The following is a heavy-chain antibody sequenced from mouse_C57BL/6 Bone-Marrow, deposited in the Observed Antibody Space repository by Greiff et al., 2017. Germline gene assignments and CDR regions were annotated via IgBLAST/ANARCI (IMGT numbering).Heavy chain of an antibody. Sequence: QVQLQQPGAELVKPGASVKLSCKASGYTFTSYWMHWVKQRPGQGLEWIGMIHPNSGSTNYNEKFKGKATLTADKSSSTAYMELRSLTSEDSAVYFCARKIYYGHSGFAYWGQGTLVTVSA. J-gene: IGHJ3*01. CDR2: IHPNSGST. D-gene: IGHD2-1*01. V-gene: IGHV1-64*01. CDR3: ARKIYYGHSGFAY. CDR1: GYTFTSYW.